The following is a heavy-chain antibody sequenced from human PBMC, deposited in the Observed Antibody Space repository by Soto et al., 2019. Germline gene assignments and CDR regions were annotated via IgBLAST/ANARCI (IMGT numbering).Heavy chain of an antibody. CDR1: GYTFASYA. Sequence: QVQLVQSGAEVKKPGASVKVSCKASGYTFASYAISWMRQAPGQGLEWMGWISAYNGNTNYAQKLQGRVTMTTDTPTSTAYMELRSRRSDDTAVYYFARDPPPPDYWGQGTLVTVSS. CDR2: ISAYNGNT. V-gene: IGHV1-18*01. J-gene: IGHJ4*02. CDR3: ARDPPPPDY.